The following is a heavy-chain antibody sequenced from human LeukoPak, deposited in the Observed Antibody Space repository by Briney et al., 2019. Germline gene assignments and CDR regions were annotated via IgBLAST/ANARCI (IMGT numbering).Heavy chain of an antibody. CDR2: INSDGSST. J-gene: IGHJ1*01. D-gene: IGHD1-26*01. CDR1: GFTFSSYW. CDR3: ARVGGSYYSTRPAEYFQH. V-gene: IGHV3-74*01. Sequence: GGSLRFSCAASGFTFSSYWMPWVRQAPGKGLVWVSRINSDGSSTSYADSVKGRFTISRDNAKNTLYLQMNSLRAEDTAVYYCARVGGSYYSTRPAEYFQHWGQGTLVTVSS.